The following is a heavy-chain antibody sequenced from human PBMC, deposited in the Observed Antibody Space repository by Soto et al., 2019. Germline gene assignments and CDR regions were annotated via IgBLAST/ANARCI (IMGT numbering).Heavy chain of an antibody. CDR2: ISWNSGSI. CDR1: GFTFDDYA. D-gene: IGHD3-22*01. V-gene: IGHV3-9*01. J-gene: IGHJ4*02. Sequence: GGSLRLSCAASGFTFDDYAMHWVRQAPGKGLEWVSGISWNSGSIGYADSVKGRFTISRDNAKNSLYLQMNSLRAEDTALYYCAKDISYYDSSGVFDYWGQGTLVTVSS. CDR3: AKDISYYDSSGVFDY.